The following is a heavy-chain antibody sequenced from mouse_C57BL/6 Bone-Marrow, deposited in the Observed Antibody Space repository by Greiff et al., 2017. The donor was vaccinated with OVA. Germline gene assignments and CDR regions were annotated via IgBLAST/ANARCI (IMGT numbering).Heavy chain of an antibody. J-gene: IGHJ1*03. CDR1: GYSFTDYN. CDR3: AFYYGSSYRYFDV. Sequence: VQLQQSGPELVKPGASVKISCKASGYSFTDYNMNWVKQSNGKSLEWIGVFNPDYGTISYNQKFKGKATLTVNQSSSTAYMQLNSLTSEDSAVYYSAFYYGSSYRYFDVWGTGTAVTVSS. V-gene: IGHV1-39*01. CDR2: FNPDYGTI. D-gene: IGHD1-1*01.